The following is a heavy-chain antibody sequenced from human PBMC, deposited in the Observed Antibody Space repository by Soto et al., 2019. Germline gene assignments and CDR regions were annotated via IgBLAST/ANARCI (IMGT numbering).Heavy chain of an antibody. V-gene: IGHV4-39*01. CDR3: ARHEERVVAGPGTRYNWFDP. D-gene: IGHD6-19*01. CDR2: IYYSGSA. J-gene: IGHJ5*02. Sequence: QLQLQESGPGLVKPSETLSLTCTVSGGSMSSRSCYWGWVRQPPGKGLEWIGSIYYSGSAYYNPSFRSRVTISVDTSMNQFSLKVNSVTAADTAVYYCARHEERVVAGPGTRYNWFDPWGQGTLVTVSS. CDR1: GGSMSSRSCY.